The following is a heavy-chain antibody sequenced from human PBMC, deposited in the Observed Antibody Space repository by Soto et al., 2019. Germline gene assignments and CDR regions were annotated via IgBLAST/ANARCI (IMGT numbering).Heavy chain of an antibody. D-gene: IGHD3-22*01. J-gene: IGHJ4*02. Sequence: QVQLVQSGAEVKKPGSSVKVSCKASGGTFSNYAISWVRQAPGQGLEWMGGIIPIFGTTNYAQKFQSRVPINADESKSTAYMELGSQRPEDTAVYHFLLGVHYAGTGYYYFYRGQGTLVPGPS. CDR2: IIPIFGTT. V-gene: IGHV1-69*01. CDR3: LLGVHYAGTGYYYFY. CDR1: GGTFSNYA.